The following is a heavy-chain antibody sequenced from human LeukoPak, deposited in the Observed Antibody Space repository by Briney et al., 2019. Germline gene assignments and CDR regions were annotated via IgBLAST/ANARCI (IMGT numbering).Heavy chain of an antibody. CDR3: ERVRDWLRAFDI. D-gene: IGHD2-21*01. CDR1: EFTLSSYW. J-gene: IGHJ3*02. CDR2: INSDGSRT. V-gene: IGHV3-74*01. Sequence: GGCLRLSRAASEFTLSSYWMHWVRQAPGRGLVWVSRINSDGSRTSYADFVKGRFTISRDNAKNTLYLQVNSLRVEGTGVYYCERVRDWLRAFDIWGQGTMVTVSA.